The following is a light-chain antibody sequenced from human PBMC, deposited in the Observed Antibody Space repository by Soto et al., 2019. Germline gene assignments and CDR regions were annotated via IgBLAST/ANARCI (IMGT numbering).Light chain of an antibody. J-gene: IGKJ5*01. Sequence: EIVLTQSPATLSVSPGERATPSCRASQSVSSKLAWYQQKPGQAPRLLIYGASTRATDIPARFSGSGSGTEFTLTISSLQSEDFAVYYCQQYNNWPPVTFGQGTRLEIK. V-gene: IGKV3-15*01. CDR1: QSVSSK. CDR3: QQYNNWPPVT. CDR2: GAS.